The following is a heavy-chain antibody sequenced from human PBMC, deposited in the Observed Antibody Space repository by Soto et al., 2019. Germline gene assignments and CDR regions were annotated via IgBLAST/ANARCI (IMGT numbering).Heavy chain of an antibody. V-gene: IGHV1-3*05. CDR1: GYTFTSYA. CDR3: ARDPSCYGMDV. J-gene: IGHJ6*02. Sequence: QVQLVQSGAEEQKPGASVKVSCKASGYTFTSYAMHWVRQAPGQRLEWMGWINAGNGNTKYSQKFQGRVPITRDTSASTAYMELSSLRSEDTAVYYCARDPSCYGMDVWGQETTVTVSS. CDR2: INAGNGNT. D-gene: IGHD1-26*01.